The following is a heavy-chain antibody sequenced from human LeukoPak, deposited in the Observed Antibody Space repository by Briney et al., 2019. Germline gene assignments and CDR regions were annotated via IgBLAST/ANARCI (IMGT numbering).Heavy chain of an antibody. Sequence: ASVKVSCKASGYTFTSYYMHWVRQAPGQELKWMGIINPSGGSTSYAQKFQGRVTMTRDTSTSTVYMELSSLRAEDPAVYYCARGGYGDYDYYYYYMDVWGKGTTVTISS. CDR1: GYTFTSYY. J-gene: IGHJ6*03. V-gene: IGHV1-46*01. D-gene: IGHD4-17*01. CDR3: ARGGYGDYDYYYYYMDV. CDR2: INPSGGST.